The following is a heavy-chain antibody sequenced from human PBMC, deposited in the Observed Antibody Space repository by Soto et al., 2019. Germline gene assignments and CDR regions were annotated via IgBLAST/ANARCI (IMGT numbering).Heavy chain of an antibody. CDR1: GGSFSGYY. CDR3: ARGRVTMVRGVVSQ. V-gene: IGHV4-34*01. D-gene: IGHD3-10*01. J-gene: IGHJ4*02. CDR2: INHSGST. Sequence: SETLSLTCAVYGGSFSGYYWSWTRQPPGKGLEWIGEINHSGSTNYNPSLKSRVTISVDTSKNQFSLKLSSVTAADTAVYYCARGRVTMVRGVVSQWGQGTLVTVSS.